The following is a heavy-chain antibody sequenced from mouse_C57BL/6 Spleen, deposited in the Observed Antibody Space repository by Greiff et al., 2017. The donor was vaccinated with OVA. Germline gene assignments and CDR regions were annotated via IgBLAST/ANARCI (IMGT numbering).Heavy chain of an antibody. CDR1: GFTFSSYA. D-gene: IGHD2-4*01. J-gene: IGHJ4*01. V-gene: IGHV5-4*03. CDR3: ARGRDYDENAMDY. CDR2: ISDGGSYT. Sequence: EVKVEESGGGLVKPGGSLKLSCAASGFTFSSYAMSWVRQTPEKRLEWVATISDGGSYTYYPDNVKGRFTISRDNAKNNLYLQMSHLKSEDTAMYYCARGRDYDENAMDYWGQGTSVTVSS.